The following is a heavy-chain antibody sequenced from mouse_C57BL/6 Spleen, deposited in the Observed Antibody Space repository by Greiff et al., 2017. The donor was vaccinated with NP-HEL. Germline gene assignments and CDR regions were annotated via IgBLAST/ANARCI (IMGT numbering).Heavy chain of an antibody. Sequence: DVQLQESGPGLVKPSQSLSLTCSVTGYSITSGYYWNWIRQFPGNKLEWMGYISYDGSNNYNPSLKNRISITRDTSKNQFFLKLNSVTTEDTATYYCARDPGGLGAMDYWGQGTSVTVSS. CDR3: ARDPGGLGAMDY. CDR1: GYSITSGYY. CDR2: ISYDGSN. J-gene: IGHJ4*01. D-gene: IGHD2-4*01. V-gene: IGHV3-6*01.